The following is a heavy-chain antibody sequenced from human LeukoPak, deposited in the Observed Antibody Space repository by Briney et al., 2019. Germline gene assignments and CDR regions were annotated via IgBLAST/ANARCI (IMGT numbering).Heavy chain of an antibody. D-gene: IGHD6-13*01. V-gene: IGHV1-69*13. CDR2: IIPIFGTA. CDR3: ARGTREQDDAFDI. CDR1: GYSFTNYG. J-gene: IGHJ3*02. Sequence: SVKVSCKASGYSFTNYGVSWVRQAPGQGLEWMGGIIPIFGTANYAQKFQGRVTITADESTSTAYMELSSLRSEDTAVYYCARGTREQDDAFDIWGQGTMVTVSS.